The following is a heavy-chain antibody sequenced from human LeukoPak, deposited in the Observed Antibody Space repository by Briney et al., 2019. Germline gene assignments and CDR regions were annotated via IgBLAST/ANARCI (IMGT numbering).Heavy chain of an antibody. CDR1: GFTFSNAW. CDR3: TTGHPGRGGFDP. D-gene: IGHD4-17*01. V-gene: IGHV3-15*01. J-gene: IGHJ5*02. Sequence: PGGSLRLSCAASGFTFSNAWMSWVRQAPGKGLEWVGRIKSKTDGGTTDYAAPVKGRFTISRDDSKSTLYLQMNSLKTEDTAVYYCTTGHPGRGGFDPWGQGTLVTVSS. CDR2: IKSKTDGGTT.